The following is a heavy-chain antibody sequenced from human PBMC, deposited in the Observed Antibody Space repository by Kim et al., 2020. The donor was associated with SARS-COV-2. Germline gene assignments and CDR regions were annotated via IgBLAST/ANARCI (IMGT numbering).Heavy chain of an antibody. CDR3: ARHLGDYYGSGALVYFDY. V-gene: IGHV5-51*01. D-gene: IGHD3-10*01. J-gene: IGHJ4*02. Sequence: GESLKISCKGSGYSFTSYWIGWVRQMPGKGLEWMGIIYPGDSDTRYSPSFQGQVTISADKSISTAYLQWSSLKASDTAMYYCARHLGDYYGSGALVYFDYWGQGTLVTVSS. CDR1: GYSFTSYW. CDR2: IYPGDSDT.